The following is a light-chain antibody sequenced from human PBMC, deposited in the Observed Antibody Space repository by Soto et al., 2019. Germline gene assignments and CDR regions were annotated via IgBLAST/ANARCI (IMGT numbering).Light chain of an antibody. CDR1: QSVTTN. CDR2: GAS. Sequence: EIVITQSQSTLSASPVEGATLSFMASQSVTTNLAWYQQKPGQSPRLLIYGASTRATGIPARFSGSGSGTEFTLAISSLQSEDFVVYYCQQYNNWPLINFGQGTRLEIK. V-gene: IGKV3-15*01. CDR3: QQYNNWPLIN. J-gene: IGKJ5*01.